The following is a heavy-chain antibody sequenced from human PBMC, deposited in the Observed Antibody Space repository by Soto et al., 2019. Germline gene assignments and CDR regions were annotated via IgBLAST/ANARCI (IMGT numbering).Heavy chain of an antibody. CDR2: ISASGVDI. V-gene: IGHV3-23*01. CDR1: GFTFTAHA. Sequence: EAQLLESGGGLVQPGGSLRVSCAASGFTFTAHAMNWIRQAPGKGLEWVSGISASGVDIYYADSVKGRFTISRDNSKNSRYLQMSSRRAEDTAVYYCTKDPGGGGFDIWGQGTTVTVSS. D-gene: IGHD3-16*01. CDR3: TKDPGGGGFDI. J-gene: IGHJ3*02.